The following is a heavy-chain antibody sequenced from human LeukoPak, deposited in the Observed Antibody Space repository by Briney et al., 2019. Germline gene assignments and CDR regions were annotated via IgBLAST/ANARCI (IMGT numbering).Heavy chain of an antibody. V-gene: IGHV1-2*02. CDR3: AIAPNYYDSSGYKIDY. CDR2: INPNSGGT. Sequence: ASVKVSCKASGYTFTGYYMHWVRQAPGQGLEWMGWINPNSGGTNYAQKFQGRVTMTTDTSTSTAYMELRSLRSDDTAVYYCAIAPNYYDSSGYKIDYWGQGTLVTVSS. CDR1: GYTFTGYY. J-gene: IGHJ4*02. D-gene: IGHD3-22*01.